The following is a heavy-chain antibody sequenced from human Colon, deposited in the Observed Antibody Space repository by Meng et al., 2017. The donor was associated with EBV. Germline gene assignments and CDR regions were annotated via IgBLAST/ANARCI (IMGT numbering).Heavy chain of an antibody. CDR2: IYRGGGT. Sequence: EVGPGLVDPSGPLAPTCAVSGGSIDTSDWWRWVRQPPGKGLEWIGEIYRGGGTNYNPSFKSRVTISVDTSNNHFSLKLSYVTAADTAVYYCARVRVIPAAVGFDYWGQGTLVTVSS. D-gene: IGHD2-2*01. V-gene: IGHV4-4*02. CDR3: ARVRVIPAAVGFDY. J-gene: IGHJ4*02. CDR1: GGSIDTSDW.